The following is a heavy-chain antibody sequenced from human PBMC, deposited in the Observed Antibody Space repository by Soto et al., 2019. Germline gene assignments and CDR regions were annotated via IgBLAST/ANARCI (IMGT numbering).Heavy chain of an antibody. V-gene: IGHV4-59*01. Sequence: QVQLQESGPGLVKPSETLSLTCTVSGGSISSYYWSWIRQPPGKGLEWIGYIYYSGSTNYNPSLNGRVTTSVDTSKTQFSLKLSSVTAADTAVYYCARDRPNYDILTGYSRYWYFDLWGRGTLVTVSS. J-gene: IGHJ2*01. D-gene: IGHD3-9*01. CDR1: GGSISSYY. CDR2: IYYSGST. CDR3: ARDRPNYDILTGYSRYWYFDL.